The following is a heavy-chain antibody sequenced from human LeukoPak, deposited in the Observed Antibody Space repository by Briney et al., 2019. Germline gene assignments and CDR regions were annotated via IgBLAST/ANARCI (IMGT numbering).Heavy chain of an antibody. D-gene: IGHD1-1*01. V-gene: IGHV3-30*03. CDR1: GFTFSSYG. J-gene: IGHJ4*02. Sequence: GGSLRLSCAASGFTFSSYGMHWVRQAPGKGLEWVAVIPYDGSNKYYADSVKGRFTISRDNSKNTLYLQMNSLRAEDTAVYYCARMGTYVDWNLAYWGQGTLVTVSS. CDR3: ARMGTYVDWNLAY. CDR2: IPYDGSNK.